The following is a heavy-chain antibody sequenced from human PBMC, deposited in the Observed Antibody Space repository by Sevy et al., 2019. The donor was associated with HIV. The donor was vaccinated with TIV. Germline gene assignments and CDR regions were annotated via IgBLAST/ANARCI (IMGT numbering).Heavy chain of an antibody. CDR2: ISSSGSTI. J-gene: IGHJ6*02. CDR1: GFTFSDYY. Sequence: GGSLRLSCAASGFTFSDYYMSWIRQAPGKGLEWVSYISSSGSTIYYADSVKGRFTISRVNAKNSLYLQMNSLRAEDTAVYYCAAQWDTAMVYYYYYGMDVWGQGTTVTVSS. CDR3: AAQWDTAMVYYYYYGMDV. V-gene: IGHV3-11*01. D-gene: IGHD5-18*01.